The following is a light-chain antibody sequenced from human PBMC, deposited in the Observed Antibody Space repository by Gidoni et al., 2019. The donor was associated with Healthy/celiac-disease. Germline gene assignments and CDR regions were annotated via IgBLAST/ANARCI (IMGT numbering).Light chain of an antibody. V-gene: IGKV3-20*01. CDR3: QQYGSAPWT. CDR1: QRVSSSY. CDR2: GAS. J-gene: IGKJ1*01. Sequence: EIVLTQSPGTLSLSPGARATLSCRASQRVSSSYLAWYQQKPGQAPRLLIYGASSRATGIPDRFSGSGSGTDFTLTISRLEPEDLAVYYCQQYGSAPWTFGQGTKVEIK.